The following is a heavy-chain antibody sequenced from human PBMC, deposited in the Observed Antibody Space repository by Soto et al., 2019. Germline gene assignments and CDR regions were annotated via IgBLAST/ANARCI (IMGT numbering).Heavy chain of an antibody. CDR1: GFTFSSYS. J-gene: IGHJ4*02. Sequence: EVQLVESGGGLVQPGGSLRLSCAASGFTFSSYSMNWVRQAPGKGLEWVSYISSSSSTIYYADSVKGRFTISRDNAKNSLYLQMNSLRDEDTAVYYCAREGGSGSYYNRYLDYWGQGTLVTVSS. CDR3: AREGGSGSYYNRYLDY. CDR2: ISSSSSTI. V-gene: IGHV3-48*02. D-gene: IGHD3-10*01.